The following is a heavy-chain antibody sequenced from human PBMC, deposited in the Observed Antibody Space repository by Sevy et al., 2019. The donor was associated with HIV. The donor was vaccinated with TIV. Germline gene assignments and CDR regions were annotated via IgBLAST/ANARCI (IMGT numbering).Heavy chain of an antibody. Sequence: GGSLRLSCAASGFTFDDYAMHWVRQAPGKGLEWVSGISWNSGSIGYADSVKSRFTISRDNAKNSLYLQMNSLRAEDTALYYCAKSRDSSGHYYVDYWGQGTLVTVSS. CDR1: GFTFDDYA. D-gene: IGHD3-22*01. CDR2: ISWNSGSI. V-gene: IGHV3-9*01. J-gene: IGHJ4*02. CDR3: AKSRDSSGHYYVDY.